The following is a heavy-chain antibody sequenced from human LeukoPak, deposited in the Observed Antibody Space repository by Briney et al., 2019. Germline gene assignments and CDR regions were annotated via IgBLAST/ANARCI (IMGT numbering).Heavy chain of an antibody. V-gene: IGHV4-59*01. Sequence: PSETLSLTCTVSGGSNSSYYWSWIRQPPGKGLEWIGYIYYSGSTNYNPSLKSRVTISVDTSKNQFSLKLSSVTAADTAVYYCARGSSYDSSGYPEHFDYWGQRTLVTVSS. J-gene: IGHJ4*02. CDR1: GGSNSSYY. CDR3: ARGSSYDSSGYPEHFDY. D-gene: IGHD3-22*01. CDR2: IYYSGST.